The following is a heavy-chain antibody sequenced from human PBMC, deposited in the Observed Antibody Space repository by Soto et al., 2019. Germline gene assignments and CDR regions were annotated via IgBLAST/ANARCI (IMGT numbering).Heavy chain of an antibody. CDR3: AKDGGGGSGWYGYFDY. CDR1: GFTFSSYG. V-gene: IGHV3-30*18. CDR2: ISYDGSNK. D-gene: IGHD6-19*01. Sequence: GGSLRLSCAASGFTFSSYGMHWVRQAPGKGLEWVAVISYDGSNKYYADSVKGRFTISRDNSKNRLYLQMNSLRAEDTAVYYCAKDGGGGSGWYGYFDYWGQGTLVTISS. J-gene: IGHJ4*02.